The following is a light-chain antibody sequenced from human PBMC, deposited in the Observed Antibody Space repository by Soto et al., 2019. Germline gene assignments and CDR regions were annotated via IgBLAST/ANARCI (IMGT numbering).Light chain of an antibody. J-gene: IGLJ1*01. CDR1: SSDIGAYNY. Sequence: QSALTQPASVSGSPGQSITISCTGTSSDIGAYNYVSWYQQHPGKAPKLMIYGVTNRPSGVSNRFSGSKSGNTASLTISGLQAEDEADYYCITFTSGNFWVFGSGTKVTVL. CDR2: GVT. CDR3: ITFTSGNFWV. V-gene: IGLV2-14*01.